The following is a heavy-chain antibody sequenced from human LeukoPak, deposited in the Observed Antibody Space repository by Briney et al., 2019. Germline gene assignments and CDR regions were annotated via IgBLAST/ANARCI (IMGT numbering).Heavy chain of an antibody. CDR2: ISGSDDGI. CDR3: AKWSPLLDSTRCVGGGCNAFDI. J-gene: IGHJ3*02. Sequence: PGGSLRLSCAASGFTFNTYAMTWVRQAPGKGLEWVSAISGSDDGIYYADSVKGRFTISRDNSKNTLYLQMNSLRAEDTAVYYCAKWSPLLDSTRCVGGGCNAFDIWGQGTMVTVSS. CDR1: GFTFNTYA. V-gene: IGHV3-23*01. D-gene: IGHD2-2*01.